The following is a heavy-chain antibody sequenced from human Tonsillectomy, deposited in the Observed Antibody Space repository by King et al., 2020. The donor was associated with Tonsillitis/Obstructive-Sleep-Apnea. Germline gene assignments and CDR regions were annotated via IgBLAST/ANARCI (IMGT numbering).Heavy chain of an antibody. CDR1: GYTFTGYY. V-gene: IGHV1-2*04. Sequence: QLVQSGAEVKKPGASVKVSCKASGYTFTGYYMHWVRRAPGQGLEWMGGLNPNSGGTNYAQKFQGWVTMTRDTSISTAYMELSRLRSDDTAVYYCARAIRGVVVVPAAIPNWFDPWGQGTLVTVSS. CDR3: ARAIRGVVVVPAAIPNWFDP. CDR2: LNPNSGGT. D-gene: IGHD2-2*02. J-gene: IGHJ5*02.